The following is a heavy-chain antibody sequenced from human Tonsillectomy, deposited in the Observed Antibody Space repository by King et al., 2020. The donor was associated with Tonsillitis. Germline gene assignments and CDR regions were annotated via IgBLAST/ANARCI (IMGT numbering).Heavy chain of an antibody. V-gene: IGHV5-51*03. Sequence: QLVQSGVEVKKPGESLKISCRGSGYNFTSYWIGWVRQMPGKGLEWMGIIYPGDSYTTYSTSFEGKVTIPVDKSTSTAYLQWSSLKASDTAMYFCARRGGSYYSVYYYYYMDVWGKGTTVTVSS. CDR3: ARRGGSYYSVYYYYYMDV. J-gene: IGHJ6*03. CDR2: IYPGDSYT. CDR1: GYNFTSYW. D-gene: IGHD2-15*01.